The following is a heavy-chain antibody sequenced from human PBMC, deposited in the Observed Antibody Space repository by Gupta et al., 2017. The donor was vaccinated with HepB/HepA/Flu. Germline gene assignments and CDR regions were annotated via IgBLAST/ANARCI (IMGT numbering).Heavy chain of an antibody. V-gene: IGHV1-69*01. CDR2: IIPIFGTA. J-gene: IGHJ5*02. CDR1: GGTFSSYA. D-gene: IGHD2-21*01. Sequence: CKASGGTFSSYAISWVRQAPGQGLEWMGGIIPIFGTANYAQKFQGRVTITADESTSTAYMELSSLRSEDTAVYYCARSPQTPACGGDCWVHWFDPWGQGTLVTVSS. CDR3: ARSPQTPACGGDCWVHWFDP.